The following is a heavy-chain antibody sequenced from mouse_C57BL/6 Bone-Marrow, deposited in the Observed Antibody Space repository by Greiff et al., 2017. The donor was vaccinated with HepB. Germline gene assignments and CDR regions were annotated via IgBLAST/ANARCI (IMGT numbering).Heavy chain of an antibody. V-gene: IGHV5-17*01. D-gene: IGHD2-1*01. Sequence: EVQGVESGGGLVKPGGSLKLSCAASGFTFSDYGMHWVRQAPEKGLEWVAYISSGSSTIYYADTVKGRLTIARDNAKNTRFLQMTSLRSEDTAMYYCARRGTIYYGIKGYAMDYWGQGTSVTVSS. CDR3: ARRGTIYYGIKGYAMDY. CDR1: GFTFSDYG. J-gene: IGHJ4*01. CDR2: ISSGSSTI.